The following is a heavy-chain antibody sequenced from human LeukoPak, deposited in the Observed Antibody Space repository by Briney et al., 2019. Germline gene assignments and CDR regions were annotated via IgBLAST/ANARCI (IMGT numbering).Heavy chain of an antibody. CDR1: GGSISSSSYY. Sequence: PSETLSLTCTVSGGSISSSSYYWGWIRQPPGKGLEWIGSIYYGGSTYYNPSLKSRVTISVDTSKNQFSLKLSSVTAADTAVYYCARAIHDYSNYILMGVFDYWGQGTLVTVSS. J-gene: IGHJ4*02. CDR3: ARAIHDYSNYILMGVFDY. D-gene: IGHD4-11*01. CDR2: IYYGGST. V-gene: IGHV4-39*01.